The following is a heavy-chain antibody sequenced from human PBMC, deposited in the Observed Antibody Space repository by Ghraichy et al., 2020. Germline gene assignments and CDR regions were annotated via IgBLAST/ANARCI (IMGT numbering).Heavy chain of an antibody. V-gene: IGHV4-34*01. D-gene: IGHD5-12*01. J-gene: IGHJ6*02. CDR3: SRATISDGIDV. CDR2: MNHSGST. Sequence: SETLSLTCAVYRGSFRGYSWTWIRQPPGKGLEWIGEMNHSGSTNHHPSPKSRITISVDTSKNRLSLKLRSVTAADTAVYYCSRATISDGIDVWGPGTTVTVSS. CDR1: RGSFRGYS.